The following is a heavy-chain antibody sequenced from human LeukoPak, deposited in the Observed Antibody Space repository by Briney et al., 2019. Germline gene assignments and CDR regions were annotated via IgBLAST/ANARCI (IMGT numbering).Heavy chain of an antibody. V-gene: IGHV3-23*01. CDR3: AKESGRHGIGIFAYFQY. J-gene: IGHJ4*02. D-gene: IGHD1-26*01. CDR2: ISGSAVSS. CDR1: GFAFSSYA. Sequence: PGGSLRLSCAGSGFAFSSYAMSWVRQAPGKGLEWVSAISGSAVSSYYADSVKGRFTISRDNSKNTLYLQMNSLRAEDTALYYCAKESGRHGIGIFAYFQYWGQGTLVTVSS.